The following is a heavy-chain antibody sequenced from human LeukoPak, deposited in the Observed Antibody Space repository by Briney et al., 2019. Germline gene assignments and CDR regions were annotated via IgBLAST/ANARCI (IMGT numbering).Heavy chain of an antibody. J-gene: IGHJ3*02. CDR3: AREERGLRGYSYGRGPRAFDI. Sequence: PSETLSLTCAVYGGSFSGYYWSWIRQPPGKGLEWIGEINHSGSTNYNPSLKSRVTISVDTSKNQFSLKLSSVTAADTAVYYCAREERGLRGYSYGRGPRAFDIWGQGTMVTVSS. CDR2: INHSGST. V-gene: IGHV4-34*01. CDR1: GGSFSGYY. D-gene: IGHD5-18*01.